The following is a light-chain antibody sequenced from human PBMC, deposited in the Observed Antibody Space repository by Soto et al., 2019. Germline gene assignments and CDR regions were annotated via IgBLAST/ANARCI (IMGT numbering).Light chain of an antibody. J-gene: IGKJ1*01. Sequence: DIVMTQPPPTLSGAPGERVTFSCRASQGVSRKLAWYQHKPGQAPSLLISGASTGATGIPARFSGSGSGTDFTLTISSLQYADFAVDYCQQYNDWPRTFGQGTKVDIK. CDR3: QQYNDWPRT. CDR1: QGVSRK. CDR2: GAS. V-gene: IGKV3-15*01.